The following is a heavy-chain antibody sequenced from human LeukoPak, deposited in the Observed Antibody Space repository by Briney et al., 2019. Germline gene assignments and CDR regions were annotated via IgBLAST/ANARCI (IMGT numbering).Heavy chain of an antibody. D-gene: IGHD2/OR15-2a*01. V-gene: IGHV3-23*01. Sequence: GGSLRLSCAASGFTFSTYDMTWVRQAPGKGLEGVSGISGCGSNKHDADSVKGRFLISRDNSKNMLYLQMNSLRAEDTALYYCAKVRRSTTYFIDVWGSGTPVTVSS. CDR3: AKVRRSTTYFIDV. J-gene: IGHJ6*03. CDR2: ISGCGSNK. CDR1: GFTFSTYD.